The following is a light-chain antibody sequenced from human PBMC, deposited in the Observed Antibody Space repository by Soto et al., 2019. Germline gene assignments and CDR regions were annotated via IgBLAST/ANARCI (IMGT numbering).Light chain of an antibody. J-gene: IGKJ1*01. Sequence: DIQMTQSPSSLSASVGDRVTITCRASQAISNYFAWYQQKPGKVPKLLIYAASTLQPGVPSRFIGSGSGTVFTLTISSLQPEDVATYSCQKYNRAPRTFGQGTKVEIK. V-gene: IGKV1-27*01. CDR1: QAISNY. CDR3: QKYNRAPRT. CDR2: AAS.